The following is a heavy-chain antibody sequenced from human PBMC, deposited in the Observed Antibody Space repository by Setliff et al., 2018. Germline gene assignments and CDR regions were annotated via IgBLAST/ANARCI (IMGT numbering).Heavy chain of an antibody. CDR1: GGSISSSDYY. J-gene: IGHJ4*02. V-gene: IGHV4-39*01. CDR3: ARGGRISYRPSSSWYILDY. CDR2: VHSSGST. D-gene: IGHD6-13*01. Sequence: SETLSLTCTGSGGSISSSDYYWGWLRQPPGKGLEWIGSVHSSGSTYYNPSLKSRVTISVDTSRNQFSLQLTSVTSADTAVYYCARGGRISYRPSSSWYILDYWGQGTLVTVSS.